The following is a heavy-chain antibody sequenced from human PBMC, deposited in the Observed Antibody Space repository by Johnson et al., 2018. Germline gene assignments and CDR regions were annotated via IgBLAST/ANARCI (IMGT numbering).Heavy chain of an antibody. Sequence: VQLQESGGGLVQPGGSLKLSCAASGCTFSGAPIHWVRQASGNGLAWVGHIRNKANYYATEFAGSVKGRFTISRDDSTNTAYLQMNSPKTEATAVYYCTTLPDYRETFDSWGQGTKVTVSS. V-gene: IGHV3-73*02. CDR2: IRNKANYYAT. CDR1: GCTFSGAP. CDR3: TTLPDYRETFDS. D-gene: IGHD4-11*01. J-gene: IGHJ3*02.